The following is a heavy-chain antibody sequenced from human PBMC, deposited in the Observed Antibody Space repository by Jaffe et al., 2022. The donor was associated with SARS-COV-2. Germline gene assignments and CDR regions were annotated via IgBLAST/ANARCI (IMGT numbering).Heavy chain of an antibody. V-gene: IGHV3-21*01. J-gene: IGHJ6*02. CDR2: ISSSSSYI. D-gene: IGHD3-3*01. CDR1: GFTFSSYS. Sequence: EVQLVESGGGLVKPGGSLRLSCAASGFTFSSYSMNWVRQAPGKGLEWVSSISSSSSYIYYADSVKGRFTISRDNAKNSLYLQMNSLRAEDTAVYYCAREQGVVINPPQKYYYYGMDVWGQGTTVTVSS. CDR3: AREQGVVINPPQKYYYYGMDV.